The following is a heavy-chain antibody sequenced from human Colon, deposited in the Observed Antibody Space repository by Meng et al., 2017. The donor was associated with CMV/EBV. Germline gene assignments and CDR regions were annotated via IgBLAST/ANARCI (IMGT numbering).Heavy chain of an antibody. V-gene: IGHV3-66*02. D-gene: IGHD3-9*01. CDR3: ARQVRLDGRFDY. J-gene: IGHJ4*02. CDR1: GFNFTNKF. Sequence: SCVLSGFNFTNKFMTWVRQAPGKGLEWVAVSYTGGSTNYADSAKGRFIISRDNSKNTLYLQMNNLRPEDTAVYYCARQVRLDGRFDYWGQGTLVTVSS. CDR2: SYTGGST.